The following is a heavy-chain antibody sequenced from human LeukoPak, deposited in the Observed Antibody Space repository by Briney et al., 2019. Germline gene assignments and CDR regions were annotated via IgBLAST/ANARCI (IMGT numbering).Heavy chain of an antibody. V-gene: IGHV3-48*03. CDR1: GFTFSSYE. CDR2: ISSSGSTI. CDR3: AREGEYDSVDY. D-gene: IGHD3-16*01. J-gene: IGHJ4*02. Sequence: GGSLRLSCAASGFTFSSYEMNWVRQAPGKGLEWVSYISSSGSTIYYADSVKGRFTISRDNAKNSQYLQMNSLRAEDTAVYYCAREGEYDSVDYWGQGTLVTVSS.